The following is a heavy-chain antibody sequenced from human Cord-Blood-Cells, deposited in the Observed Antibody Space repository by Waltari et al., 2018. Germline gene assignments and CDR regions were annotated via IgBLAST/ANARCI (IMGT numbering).Heavy chain of an antibody. CDR3: ARQDWADAFDI. CDR1: GYTFTGYY. J-gene: IGHJ3*02. V-gene: IGHV1-2*02. CDR2: INPNSGGT. D-gene: IGHD3-9*01. Sequence: QVQLVQSGAEVKKPGASVKVSCKASGYTFTGYYMHWVRQAPGQGLEWMGWINPNSGGTNDAQKCQGRVTMTRDTSSSTAYMELSRLRSDDTAVYYCARQDWADAFDIWGQGTMVTDSS.